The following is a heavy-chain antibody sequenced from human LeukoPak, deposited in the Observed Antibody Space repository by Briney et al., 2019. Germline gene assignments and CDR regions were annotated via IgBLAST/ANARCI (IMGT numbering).Heavy chain of an antibody. CDR3: TTELDVRPNHY. D-gene: IGHD1-14*01. Sequence: GGSLRLSCVASGFTLRSYVMNWVRQTPGKGLEWVSSISGSGDSTFYADSVKGRFSISRDNSKNTLYLQMNSLKSEDTAVYYCTTELDVRPNHYWGQGTLVTVSS. CDR2: ISGSGDST. CDR1: GFTLRSYV. J-gene: IGHJ4*02. V-gene: IGHV3-23*01.